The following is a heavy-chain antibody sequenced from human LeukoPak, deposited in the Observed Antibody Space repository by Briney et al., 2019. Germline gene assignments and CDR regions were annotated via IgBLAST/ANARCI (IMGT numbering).Heavy chain of an antibody. CDR1: GFTFSGSA. D-gene: IGHD3-16*02. V-gene: IGHV3-73*01. J-gene: IGHJ4*02. Sequence: GGSLRLSCAASGFTFSGSAMHWVRQASGKGLEWVGSIRSKANSYATAYAASVKGRFTISRDDSKNTAYLQMNSLKTEDTAVYYCTRSPPRVSVWGSYRYTLYYFDYWGQGTLVTVSS. CDR2: IRSKANSYAT. CDR3: TRSPPRVSVWGSYRYTLYYFDY.